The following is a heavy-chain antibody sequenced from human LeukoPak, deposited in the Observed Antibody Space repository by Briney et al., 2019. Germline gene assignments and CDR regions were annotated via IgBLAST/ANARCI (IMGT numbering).Heavy chain of an antibody. V-gene: IGHV1-18*01. CDR2: ISGYNGNT. J-gene: IGHJ4*02. Sequence: ASVKVSCKASGYTFTSYAISWVRQAPGQGLEWMGWISGYNGNTNYAQKLQGRVTMTTDTSTNTAYMELRSLRSDDTAVYYCARDRIQVGATPYFDYWGQGTLVTVSS. CDR1: GYTFTSYA. D-gene: IGHD1-26*01. CDR3: ARDRIQVGATPYFDY.